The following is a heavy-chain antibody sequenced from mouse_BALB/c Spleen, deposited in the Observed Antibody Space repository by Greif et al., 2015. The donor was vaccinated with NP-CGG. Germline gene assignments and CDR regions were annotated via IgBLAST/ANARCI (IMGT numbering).Heavy chain of an antibody. D-gene: IGHD1-3*01. J-gene: IGHJ2*01. V-gene: IGHV5-6*01. Sequence: EVKLMESGGDLVKPGGSLKLSCAASGFTFSSYGMSWVRQTPDKGLEWVATISSGGSYTYYPDSVKGRFTISRDNAKNTLYLQMSSLKSGDTAMYYCARHISFDYWSQGTTLTVSS. CDR2: ISSGGSYT. CDR3: ARHISFDY. CDR1: GFTFSSYG.